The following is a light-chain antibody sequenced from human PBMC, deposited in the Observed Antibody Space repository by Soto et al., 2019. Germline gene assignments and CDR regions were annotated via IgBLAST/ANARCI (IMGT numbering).Light chain of an antibody. Sequence: QSVLTQPPSASGSPGQSVTISCTGTGSDIGAYTYVSWYQHHPGTAPKLIIYEVTKRPSGVPDRFSGSKSGNTASLTVSGLQTEDEADYYCSSFKGTNSFVFGTGTKLTVL. J-gene: IGLJ1*01. CDR2: EVT. V-gene: IGLV2-8*01. CDR3: SSFKGTNSFV. CDR1: GSDIGAYTY.